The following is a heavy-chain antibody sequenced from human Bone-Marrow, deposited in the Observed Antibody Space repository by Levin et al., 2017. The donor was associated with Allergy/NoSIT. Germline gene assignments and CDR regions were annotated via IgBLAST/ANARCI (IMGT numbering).Heavy chain of an antibody. CDR3: ARPPVMATHGKGLDLATRRAPTKYYAMDV. Sequence: PGGSLRLSCAASGFTFSTYWMSWVRQAPGKGLEWVANIKEDGRDKNYVDSVKGRFTMSRDNAKNSLYLQMDSLRVEDTAVYYCARPPVMATHGKGLDLATRRAPTKYYAMDVWGQGTTVTVSS. CDR2: IKEDGRDK. D-gene: IGHD5-24*01. CDR1: GFTFSTYW. J-gene: IGHJ6*02. V-gene: IGHV3-7*01.